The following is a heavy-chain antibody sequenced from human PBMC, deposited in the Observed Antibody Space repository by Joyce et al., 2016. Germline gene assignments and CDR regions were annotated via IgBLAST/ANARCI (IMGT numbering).Heavy chain of an antibody. CDR2: LSSSSSYI. Sequence: EVQLVESGGGLVKPGGSLRLSCAASGFTFSSYSMSWVRQAPGKALEWVSSLSSSSSYIKYTDSVKGRFTISRDNAKNSLYLQMNSLRVEDTAVYYCARSSYTNGIFDYWGQGTLVTVSS. V-gene: IGHV3-21*01. J-gene: IGHJ4*02. CDR3: ARSSYTNGIFDY. CDR1: GFTFSSYS. D-gene: IGHD2-8*01.